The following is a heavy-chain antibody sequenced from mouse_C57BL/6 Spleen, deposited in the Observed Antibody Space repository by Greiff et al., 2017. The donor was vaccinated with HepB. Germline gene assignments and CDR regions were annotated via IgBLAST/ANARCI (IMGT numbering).Heavy chain of an antibody. CDR3: ARHAYYYSSRAMDY. CDR1: GYTFTEYT. CDR2: FYPGSGSI. D-gene: IGHD1-1*01. J-gene: IGHJ4*01. V-gene: IGHV1-62-2*01. Sequence: VKLQESGAELVKPGASVKLSCKASGYTFTEYTINWVKQRSGQGLEWIGWFYPGSGSIKYNEKFKDKATLTADKSSSPVYMELSRLTSEDSAVYCCARHAYYYSSRAMDYWGQGTSVTVSS.